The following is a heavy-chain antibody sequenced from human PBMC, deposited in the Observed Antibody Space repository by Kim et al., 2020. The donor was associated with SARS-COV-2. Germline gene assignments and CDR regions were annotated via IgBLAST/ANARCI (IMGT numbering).Heavy chain of an antibody. Sequence: STYYADSVKGRFTISRDNSKNTLYLQMNSLRAEDTAVYYCAKGAMAYFDYWGQGTLVTVSS. D-gene: IGHD5-18*01. V-gene: IGHV3-23*01. CDR2: ST. J-gene: IGHJ4*02. CDR3: AKGAMAYFDY.